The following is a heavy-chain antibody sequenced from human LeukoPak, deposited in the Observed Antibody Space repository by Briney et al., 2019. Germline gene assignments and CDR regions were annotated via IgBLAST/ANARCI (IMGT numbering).Heavy chain of an antibody. J-gene: IGHJ5*02. CDR2: IYYSGST. CDR1: GGSISSGDYY. CDR3: ARGDFWSGYVPSWFDP. Sequence: SETLSLTCTVSGGSISSGDYYWSWIRQPPGKGLEWFGYIYYSGSTYYNPSLKSRVTVSVDTSKNQFSLKLSSVTAADTAVYYCARGDFWSGYVPSWFDPWGQETLVTVSS. D-gene: IGHD3-3*01. V-gene: IGHV4-30-4*08.